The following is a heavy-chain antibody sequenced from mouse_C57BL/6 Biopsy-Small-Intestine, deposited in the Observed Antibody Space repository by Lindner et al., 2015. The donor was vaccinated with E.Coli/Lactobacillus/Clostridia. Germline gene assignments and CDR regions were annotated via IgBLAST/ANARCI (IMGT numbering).Heavy chain of an antibody. J-gene: IGHJ1*03. V-gene: IGHV1-82*01. CDR1: GYVFSNSW. Sequence: VQLQESGPELVKPGASVKISCRASGYVFSNSWMNWMIQRPGKGLEWIGRVGPEDGETKYAPKFQGKATITADTSSSTAYLHLSSLTSEDTAVYYCPRIGYWVWGTGTTVTVSS. CDR3: PRIGYWV. D-gene: IGHD2-3*01. CDR2: VGPEDGET.